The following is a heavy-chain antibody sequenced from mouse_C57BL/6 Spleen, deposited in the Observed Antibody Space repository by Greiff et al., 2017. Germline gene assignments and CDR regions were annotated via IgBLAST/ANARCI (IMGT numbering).Heavy chain of an antibody. D-gene: IGHD2-10*02. CDR2: INPSSGYT. CDR1: GYTFTSYT. Sequence: VQLKESGAELARPGASVKMSCKASGYTFTSYTMHWVKQRPGQGLEWIGYINPSSGYTKYNQKFKDKATLTADKSSSTAYMQLSSLTSEDSAVYYCAGYDQAWFAYWGQGTLVTVSA. J-gene: IGHJ3*01. V-gene: IGHV1-4*01. CDR3: AGYDQAWFAY.